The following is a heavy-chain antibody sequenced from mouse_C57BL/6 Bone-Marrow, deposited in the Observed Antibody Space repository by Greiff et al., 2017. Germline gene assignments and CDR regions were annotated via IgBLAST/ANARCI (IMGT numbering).Heavy chain of an antibody. J-gene: IGHJ2*01. D-gene: IGHD1-1*01. Sequence: VQLQQPGAELVKPGASVKMSCKASGYTFTSYWITWVKQRPGQGLEWIGDIYPGSGSTNYNEKFKSKATLTVDTSSSTAYMQLSSLTSEDSAVYYCARSIYYDPLFDYWGQGTTLTVAS. CDR3: ARSIYYDPLFDY. CDR2: IYPGSGST. V-gene: IGHV1-55*01. CDR1: GYTFTSYW.